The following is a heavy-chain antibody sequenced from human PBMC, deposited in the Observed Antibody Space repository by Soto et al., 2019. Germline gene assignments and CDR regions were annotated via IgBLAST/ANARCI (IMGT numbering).Heavy chain of an antibody. D-gene: IGHD2-2*01. CDR2: IKKDGSEQ. J-gene: IGHJ4*02. V-gene: IGHV3-7*01. Sequence: GGSLRLSCAASGFTFNRYWMSWVRQAPGKGLEWVANIKKDGSEQYYVDSVKGRFTVSRDNAKNSLTLQMSGLRAEDTAVYYCARGSTSWHFDFWGQGTLVTVSS. CDR1: GFTFNRYW. CDR3: ARGSTSWHFDF.